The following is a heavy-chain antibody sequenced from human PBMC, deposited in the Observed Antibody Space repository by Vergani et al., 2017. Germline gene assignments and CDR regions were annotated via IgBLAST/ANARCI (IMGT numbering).Heavy chain of an antibody. CDR3: AKHFRGWGIDY. D-gene: IGHD3-16*01. V-gene: IGHV3-30*02. CDR2: IQFDGSNQ. J-gene: IGHJ4*02. Sequence: QVQLVESGGGVVQRGGSLRISCATSGFTLSNSDMPWIRQGPGKGLEFVAFIQFDGSNQYYADSVKGRFTLSRDFSKNTLYLQMNSLRTDDTATYYCAKHFRGWGIDYWGQGTQVIVSS. CDR1: GFTLSNSD.